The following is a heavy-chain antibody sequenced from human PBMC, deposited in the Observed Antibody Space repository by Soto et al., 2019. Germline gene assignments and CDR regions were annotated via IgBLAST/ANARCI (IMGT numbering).Heavy chain of an antibody. CDR3: ARDVVAAAGGY. J-gene: IGHJ4*02. CDR2: IYYSGST. CDR1: CGYIRSYY. V-gene: IGHV4-59*01. Sequence: SETLSLTCTVSCGYIRSYYWSWIRQPPGKGLEWIGYIYYSGSTNYNPSLKSRVTISVDTSKNQFSLKLSSVTAADTAVYYCARDVVAAAGGYWGQGTLVTVSS. D-gene: IGHD6-13*01.